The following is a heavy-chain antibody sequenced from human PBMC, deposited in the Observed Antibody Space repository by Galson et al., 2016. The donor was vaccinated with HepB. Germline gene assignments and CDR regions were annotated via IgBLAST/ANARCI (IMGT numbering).Heavy chain of an antibody. Sequence: SLRLSCAASGFTFSSYGMSWVRQAPREGLEWVSGISGSGGNTYYADSVKGPFTISRDNSKNTLYLQMNRLRAEDTAVYYCAKIKGRWVAVHWGQGTLVTVSS. J-gene: IGHJ4*02. D-gene: IGHD2-15*01. CDR1: GFTFSSYG. CDR2: ISGSGGNT. V-gene: IGHV3-23*01. CDR3: AKIKGRWVAVH.